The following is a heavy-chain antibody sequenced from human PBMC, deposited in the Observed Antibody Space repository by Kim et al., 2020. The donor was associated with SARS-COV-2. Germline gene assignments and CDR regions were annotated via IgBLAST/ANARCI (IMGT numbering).Heavy chain of an antibody. Sequence: SETLSLTCTVSGGSISSGGYYWSWIRQHPGKGLEWIGYIYYSGSTYYNPSLKSRVTISVDTSKNQFSLKLSSVTDADTAVYYCARGRTTIFGVVIAPVDYWGQGTLVTVSS. D-gene: IGHD3-3*01. V-gene: IGHV4-31*03. CDR2: IYYSGST. J-gene: IGHJ4*02. CDR1: GGSISSGGYY. CDR3: ARGRTTIFGVVIAPVDY.